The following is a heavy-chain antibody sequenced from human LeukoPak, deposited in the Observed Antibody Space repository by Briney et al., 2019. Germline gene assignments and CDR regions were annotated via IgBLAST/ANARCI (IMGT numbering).Heavy chain of an antibody. CDR2: VNPNSGDT. Sequence: ASVKVSCKASGYTFTGYYLHWVRQAPGQGLEWMGCVNPNSGDTNYAQKFQGSVTMTRDTSISTVYMELSRLRSDDTAVYYCARSLYRNWFDPWGQGTLVTVSS. V-gene: IGHV1-2*02. CDR3: ARSLYRNWFDP. J-gene: IGHJ5*02. D-gene: IGHD5-12*01. CDR1: GYTFTGYY.